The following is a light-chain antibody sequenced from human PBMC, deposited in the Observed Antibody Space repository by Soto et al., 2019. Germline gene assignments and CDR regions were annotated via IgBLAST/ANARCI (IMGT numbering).Light chain of an antibody. CDR3: QQYGTSEII. Sequence: EIVMTQSPATLSVSPGERVTLSCRASQSVSSDLAWYHQKPGQAPRLLLYGASTRATGIPVRFSGSGSGTDFTLTISRLETEDFAVFYCQQYGTSEIIFGQGTRLEIK. V-gene: IGKV3-15*01. CDR1: QSVSSD. J-gene: IGKJ5*01. CDR2: GAS.